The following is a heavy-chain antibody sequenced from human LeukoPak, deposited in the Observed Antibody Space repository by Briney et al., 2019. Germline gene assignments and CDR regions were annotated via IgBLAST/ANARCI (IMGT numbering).Heavy chain of an antibody. CDR1: GFTLSSYA. V-gene: IGHV3-23*01. CDR3: AKDFGSNCCAYLDF. CDR2: ISGSGGST. J-gene: IGHJ4*02. Sequence: PGGSLRLSCAASGFTLSSYAMSWVRQAPGKGLEWVAAISGSGGSTYYADSVKGRFTISRDNSKRTLHLQMNSLRTEDTAVYYCAKDFGSNCCAYLDFWGQGTLLTVSS. D-gene: IGHD2-2*01.